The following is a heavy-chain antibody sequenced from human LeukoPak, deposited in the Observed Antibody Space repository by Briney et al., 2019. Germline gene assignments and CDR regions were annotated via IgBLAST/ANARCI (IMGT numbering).Heavy chain of an antibody. D-gene: IGHD3-10*01. J-gene: IGHJ5*02. CDR3: ARGRIWFGELLHNWFDP. Sequence: GASVKVSCKASGYTFTGYYMHWVRQAPGQGLEWMGWMNPNSGNTGYAQKFQGRVTITRNTSISTAYMELSSLRSEDTAVYYCARGRIWFGELLHNWFDPWGQGTLVTVSS. CDR2: MNPNSGNT. V-gene: IGHV1-8*03. CDR1: GYTFTGYY.